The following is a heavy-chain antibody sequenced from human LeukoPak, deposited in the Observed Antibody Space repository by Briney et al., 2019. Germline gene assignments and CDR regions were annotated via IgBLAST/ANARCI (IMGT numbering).Heavy chain of an antibody. Sequence: NPGGSLRLSCAASGFTFSSYSMNWVRQAPGKGLEWVSSISSSSSYIYYADSVKGRFTISRDNSKNTLYLQMNSLRAEDTAVYYCARVRLEQQLVRALDYWGQGTLVTVSS. D-gene: IGHD6-13*01. CDR3: ARVRLEQQLVRALDY. CDR1: GFTFSSYS. J-gene: IGHJ4*02. V-gene: IGHV3-21*01. CDR2: ISSSSSYI.